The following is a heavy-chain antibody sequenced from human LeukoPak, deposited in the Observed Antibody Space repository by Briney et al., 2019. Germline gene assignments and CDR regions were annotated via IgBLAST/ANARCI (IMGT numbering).Heavy chain of an antibody. CDR2: IYYSGST. J-gene: IGHJ4*02. D-gene: IGHD7-27*01. Sequence: SGTLSLTCTVSGGSISSYFWSWIRQPPGKGREWIGYIYYSGSTKDNPSLQSRATISVDTSKNQFSLKLSSVTAADTAVYYCARHENTGDAHIYGFDYWGQGTLVTVSS. CDR3: ARHENTGDAHIYGFDY. V-gene: IGHV4-59*08. CDR1: GGSISSYF.